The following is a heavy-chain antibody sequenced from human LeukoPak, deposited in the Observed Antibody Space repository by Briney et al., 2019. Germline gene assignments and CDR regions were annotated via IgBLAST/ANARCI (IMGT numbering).Heavy chain of an antibody. CDR1: GFTFSLFG. D-gene: IGHD3-3*01. J-gene: IGHJ5*02. CDR2: ISYDGSKK. Sequence: PGRSLRLSSAASGFTFSLFGMHWVRQAPGKGLEWVAFISYDGSKKYYADSVKGRFTISRDNSKNTVFLQMNSLRAEDTAVYYCAKDGAGVVIYRPPDWFDPWGQGTLVTVSS. V-gene: IGHV3-30-3*01. CDR3: AKDGAGVVIYRPPDWFDP.